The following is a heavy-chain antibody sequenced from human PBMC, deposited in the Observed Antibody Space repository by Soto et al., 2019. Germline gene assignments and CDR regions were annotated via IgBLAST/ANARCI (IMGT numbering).Heavy chain of an antibody. CDR2: IDPSDSYT. V-gene: IGHV5-10-1*01. D-gene: IGHD4-17*01. Sequence: NGSGYCLTNYWNSWVRQMPGKGLEWMGRIDPSDSYTNYSPSFQGHVTISADKSISTAYLQWSSLKASDTAMYYCARIYGDYGLYYYGMDVWGQGTTVTVSS. CDR1: GYCLTNYW. CDR3: ARIYGDYGLYYYGMDV. J-gene: IGHJ6*02.